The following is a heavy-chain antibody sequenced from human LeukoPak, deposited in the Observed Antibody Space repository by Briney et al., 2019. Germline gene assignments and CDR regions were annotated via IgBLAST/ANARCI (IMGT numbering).Heavy chain of an antibody. CDR1: GFTFSSYA. J-gene: IGHJ3*02. D-gene: IGHD1-26*01. CDR3: AKVSGWEVDAFDI. CDR2: ISYDGSNK. Sequence: GGSLRLSCAASGFTFSSYAMHWVRQAPGKGLEWVAVISYDGSNKYYADSVKGRFTISRDNSKNTLYLQMNSLRAEDTAVYYCAKVSGWEVDAFDIWGQGTMVTVSS. V-gene: IGHV3-30-3*01.